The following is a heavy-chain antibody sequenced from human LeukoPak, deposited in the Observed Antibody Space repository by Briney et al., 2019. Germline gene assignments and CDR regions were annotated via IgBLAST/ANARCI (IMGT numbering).Heavy chain of an antibody. V-gene: IGHV3-48*02. CDR3: AREFTSSSGSVSDY. Sequence: PGGSLRLSCAASGFTFSSYSMNWVRQAPGKGLEWVSYISSSSTTIYYADSVKGRFTISRDNAKNSLYLHLNSLRDEDTAVYYCAREFTSSSGSVSDYWGQGTLVTVSS. CDR1: GFTFSSYS. CDR2: ISSSSTTI. J-gene: IGHJ4*02. D-gene: IGHD6-6*01.